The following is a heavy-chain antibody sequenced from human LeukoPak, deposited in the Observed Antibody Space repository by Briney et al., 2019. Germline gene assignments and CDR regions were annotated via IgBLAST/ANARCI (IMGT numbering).Heavy chain of an antibody. CDR2: IAHHGSNK. J-gene: IGHJ4*02. V-gene: IGHV3-30*02. CDR3: AKDGSWSCTD. D-gene: IGHD2-8*02. CDR1: GFTFSRNA. Sequence: PGGSLRLSCAASGFTFSRNAIHGVRQGPGKGLEGVSYIAHHGSNKYYADSVKGRFTISRDNSKRTLYLQMNSLRADDTAVYYCAKDGSWSCTDWGQGTLVTVSS.